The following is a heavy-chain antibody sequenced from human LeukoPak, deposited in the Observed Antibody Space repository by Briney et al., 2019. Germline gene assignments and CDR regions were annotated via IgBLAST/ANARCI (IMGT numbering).Heavy chain of an antibody. V-gene: IGHV3-64*01. Sequence: PGGSLRLSCAASGFTFSSYAMHWVRQAPGKGLEYVSAISSNGGSTYYANSVKGRFTISRDNSKNTLYLQMGSLRAEDMAVYHCAAGGSGSYYSPILLWGQGTLVTVSS. CDR2: ISSNGGST. CDR3: AAGGSGSYYSPILL. D-gene: IGHD3-10*01. J-gene: IGHJ4*02. CDR1: GFTFSSYA.